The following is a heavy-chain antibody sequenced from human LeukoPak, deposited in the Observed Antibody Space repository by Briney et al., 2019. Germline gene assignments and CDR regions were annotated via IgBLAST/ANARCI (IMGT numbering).Heavy chain of an antibody. D-gene: IGHD3-10*01. Sequence: ASVKVSCKASGYTFTSYYMHCVRQAPGQGLEWMGIINPSGGSTSYAQKFQGRVTMTRDTSTSTVYMELSSLRSEDTAVYYCARGQVYGSGSYYNTPFRYWGQGTLVTVSS. J-gene: IGHJ4*02. CDR3: ARGQVYGSGSYYNTPFRY. CDR1: GYTFTSYY. V-gene: IGHV1-46*01. CDR2: INPSGGST.